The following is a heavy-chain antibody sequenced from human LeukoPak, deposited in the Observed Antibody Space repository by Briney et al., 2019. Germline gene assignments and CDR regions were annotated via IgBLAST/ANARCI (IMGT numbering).Heavy chain of an antibody. J-gene: IGHJ4*02. CDR3: AREEGLVVPAARDDY. Sequence: ASVKVSCKASGYTFTSYYMYWVRQAPGPGLEWMGIINPSGGSTSYAQKFQGRVTTTRDTSTSTVYMELSSLRSEDTAVYYCAREEGLVVPAARDDYWGQGTLVTVSS. D-gene: IGHD2-2*01. CDR1: GYTFTSYY. CDR2: INPSGGST. V-gene: IGHV1-46*01.